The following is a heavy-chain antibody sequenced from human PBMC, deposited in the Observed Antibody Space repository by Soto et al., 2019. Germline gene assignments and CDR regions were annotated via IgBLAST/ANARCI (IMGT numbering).Heavy chain of an antibody. CDR1: GGAISTYY. CDR2: IYSSGST. Sequence: QVHLQESGPGLVKPSETPSLTCTVSGGAISTYYWTWIRQPAGKGLEWIGRIYSSGSTKYNPSLQSRVTMSLDTSNNQFSLRLTSVTAADTAVYYCARGLRFSDWFDPWGQGTLVTVSS. V-gene: IGHV4-4*07. D-gene: IGHD3-3*01. J-gene: IGHJ5*02. CDR3: ARGLRFSDWFDP.